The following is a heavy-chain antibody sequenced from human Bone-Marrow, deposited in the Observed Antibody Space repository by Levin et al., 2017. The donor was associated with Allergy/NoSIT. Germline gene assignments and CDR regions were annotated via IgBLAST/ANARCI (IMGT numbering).Heavy chain of an antibody. CDR2: IYYTGGTNNSGST. Sequence: SETLSLTCAVSGASISSFYWTWIRQPPGKGLEFIGYIYYTGGTNNSGSTSYNSSLKSRVTISVDTSKNQFSLKVNSVTDADTAVYFCARRTRANSWYRGVIDIWGQGTMVIVSS. V-gene: IGHV4-59*12. CDR1: GASISSFY. CDR3: ARRTRANSWYRGVIDI. D-gene: IGHD2/OR15-2a*01. J-gene: IGHJ3*02.